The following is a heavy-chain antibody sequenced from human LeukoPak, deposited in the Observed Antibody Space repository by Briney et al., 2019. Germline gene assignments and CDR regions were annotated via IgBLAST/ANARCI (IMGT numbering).Heavy chain of an antibody. V-gene: IGHV3-21*06. Sequence: GRSLRLSCAASGFTFDDYAMHWVRQAPGKGLEWVASIGPTGSDRYHADSIKGRFTISRDNANNFLYLQMNSLRAEDTAVYYCATETNGRHYDYWGQGTLLTVSS. D-gene: IGHD1-14*01. CDR3: ATETNGRHYDY. CDR2: IGPTGSDR. J-gene: IGHJ4*02. CDR1: GFTFDDYA.